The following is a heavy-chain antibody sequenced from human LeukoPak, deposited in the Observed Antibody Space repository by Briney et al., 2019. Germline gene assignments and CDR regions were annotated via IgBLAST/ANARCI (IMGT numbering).Heavy chain of an antibody. D-gene: IGHD3-22*01. CDR3: ARAPYYYDSSGYSNWFDP. Sequence: SETLSLTCTVSGDSIKSDSYYWGWIRQPPGKGLEWIGYIYYSGSTNYNPSLKSRVTISVDTSKNQFSLKLSSVTAADTAVYYCARAPYYYDSSGYSNWFDPWGQGTLVTVSS. V-gene: IGHV4-61*01. J-gene: IGHJ5*02. CDR2: IYYSGST. CDR1: GDSIKSDSYY.